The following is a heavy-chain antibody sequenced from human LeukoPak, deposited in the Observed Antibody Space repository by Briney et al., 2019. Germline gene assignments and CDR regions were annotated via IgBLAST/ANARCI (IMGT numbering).Heavy chain of an antibody. J-gene: IGHJ4*02. CDR2: IIPIFGTA. Sequence: SVKVSCKVSGGTFSSYAISWVRQAPGQGLEWMGGIIPIFGTANYAQKFQGRVTITADESTSTAYMELSSLRSEDTAVYYCATLGYTAMAVDYWGQGTLVTVSS. CDR1: GGTFSSYA. V-gene: IGHV1-69*13. CDR3: ATLGYTAMAVDY. D-gene: IGHD5-18*01.